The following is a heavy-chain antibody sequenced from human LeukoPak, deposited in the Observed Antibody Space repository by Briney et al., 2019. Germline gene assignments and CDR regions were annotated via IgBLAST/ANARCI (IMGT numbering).Heavy chain of an antibody. D-gene: IGHD3-10*01. CDR3: ARLKVRGVFYYYYVDV. J-gene: IGHJ6*03. CDR1: GGSISSSSYY. V-gene: IGHV4-39*01. Sequence: KTSETLSLTCTVSGGSISSSSYYWGWIRQPPGKGLEWLGSIYYSGSTYYNPSLKSRVTISVDTSKNQFSLKLSSVTAADTAVYYCARLKVRGVFYYYYVDVWGKGTTVTVSS. CDR2: IYYSGST.